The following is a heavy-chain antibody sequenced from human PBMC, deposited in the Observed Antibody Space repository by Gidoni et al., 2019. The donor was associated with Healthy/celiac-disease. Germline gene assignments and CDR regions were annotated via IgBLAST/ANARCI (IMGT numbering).Heavy chain of an antibody. CDR2: ISGSGGST. V-gene: IGHV3-23*01. D-gene: IGHD3-9*01. CDR3: AKDLGNKNYDILTGYREPAFDI. J-gene: IGHJ3*02. Sequence: RLSCAASGFTFSSYAISWVLQAPGKGLEWVSAISGSGGSTYYADSVKGRCTISRDNSKNTLYLQMNSLRAEDTAVYDCAKDLGNKNYDILTGYREPAFDIWGQGTMVTVSS. CDR1: GFTFSSYA.